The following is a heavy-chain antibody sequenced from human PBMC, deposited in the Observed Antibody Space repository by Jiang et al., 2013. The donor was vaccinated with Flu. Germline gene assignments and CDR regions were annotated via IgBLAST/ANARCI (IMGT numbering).Heavy chain of an antibody. J-gene: IGHJ4*02. D-gene: IGHD2-2*01. Sequence: LLKPSETLSLTCAVYGGSLSGYYWSWVRQSPGEGLEWIGDINPAETTKYNPSLKSRVTISIDTSKYQFSLRLNSVTAADTAVYYCATGDYPTSPFDYWGQGNLVTVSS. CDR2: INPAETT. V-gene: IGHV4-34*01. CDR1: GGSLSGYY. CDR3: ATGDYPTSPFDY.